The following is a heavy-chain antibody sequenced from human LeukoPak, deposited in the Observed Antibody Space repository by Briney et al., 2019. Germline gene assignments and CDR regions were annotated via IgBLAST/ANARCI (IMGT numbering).Heavy chain of an antibody. J-gene: IGHJ4*02. CDR2: VSYDGSKT. D-gene: IGHD6-13*01. Sequence: PGGSLRLSCAASGFTFSSYGMHWVRQAPGKGLEWLTFVSYDGSKTYFIDSVKGRFTISRDFSTNTLFLLMNSLRAEDTAVYYCARQHISSWFFGIDFWGQGALVTVSS. V-gene: IGHV3-30*03. CDR1: GFTFSSYG. CDR3: ARQHISSWFFGIDF.